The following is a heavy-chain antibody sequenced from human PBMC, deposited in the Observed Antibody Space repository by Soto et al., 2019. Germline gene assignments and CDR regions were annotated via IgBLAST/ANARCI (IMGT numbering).Heavy chain of an antibody. Sequence: GAAVKVSCKASGYTFSSYAMHWVRQAPGQRLEWMGWINAGYGNTKSSQKFQDRVTISRDTSASTAYMELTSLRSEDTAVYYCARDTGDGTFDFWGQGTRVTVS. V-gene: IGHV1-3*01. CDR3: ARDTGDGTFDF. CDR2: INAGYGNT. D-gene: IGHD7-27*01. CDR1: GYTFSSYA. J-gene: IGHJ4*02.